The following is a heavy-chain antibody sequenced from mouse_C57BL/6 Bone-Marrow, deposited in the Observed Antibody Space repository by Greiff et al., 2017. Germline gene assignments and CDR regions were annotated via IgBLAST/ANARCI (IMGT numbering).Heavy chain of an antibody. CDR3: ARPPHYYSRGFAY. V-gene: IGHV1-64*01. Sequence: VQLQQPGAELVKPGASVKLSCKASGYTFTSYWMHWVKQRPGQGLEWIGMIHPNSGSTNYNEKFKSKATLTVDKSSSTAYMQLSSLTPVGSAVYYCARPPHYYSRGFAYWGQGTLVTVSA. CDR1: GYTFTSYW. J-gene: IGHJ3*01. D-gene: IGHD1-1*01. CDR2: IHPNSGST.